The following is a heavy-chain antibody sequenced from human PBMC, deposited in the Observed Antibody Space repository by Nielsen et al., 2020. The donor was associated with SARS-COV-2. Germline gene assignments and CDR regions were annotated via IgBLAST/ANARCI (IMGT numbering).Heavy chain of an antibody. CDR3: ARTHTGSSFDY. V-gene: IGHV4-39*01. CDR1: GGSIGSSSYY. Sequence: SETLSLTCTVSGGSIGSSSYYWGWIRQPPGKGLEWIGSIYYSGSTYYNPSLKSRVTISVDTSKNQFSLKLSSVTAADTAVYYCARTHTGSSFDYWGQGTLVTVSS. J-gene: IGHJ4*02. D-gene: IGHD1-14*01. CDR2: IYYSGST.